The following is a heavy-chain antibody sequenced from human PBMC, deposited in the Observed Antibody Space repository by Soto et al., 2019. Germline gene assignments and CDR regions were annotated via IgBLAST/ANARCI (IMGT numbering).Heavy chain of an antibody. CDR2: INPNSGGT. CDR3: ARDPDIVVVPAAQFGY. D-gene: IGHD2-2*01. CDR1: GYTFTGYY. Sequence: ASVKVSCKASGYTFTGYYMHWVRHAPGQGLEWMGWINPNSGGTNYAQKFQGRVTMTRDTSISTAYMELSRLRSDDTAVYYCARDPDIVVVPAAQFGYWGQGTLVTVSS. J-gene: IGHJ4*02. V-gene: IGHV1-2*02.